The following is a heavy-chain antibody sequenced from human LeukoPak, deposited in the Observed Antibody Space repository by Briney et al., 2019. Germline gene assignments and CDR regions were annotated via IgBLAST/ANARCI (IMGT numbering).Heavy chain of an antibody. V-gene: IGHV4-38-2*02. Sequence: SETLSLTCTVSGYSISSGYYWGWIRPPPGKGLEWIGIIYHSGSTYYNPSLKSRVTISVDTSKNQFSLKLSSVTAPDTAVYYCARVLEAEWLADYWGQGTLVTASS. CDR1: GYSISSGYY. J-gene: IGHJ4*02. D-gene: IGHD3-3*01. CDR3: ARVLEAEWLADY. CDR2: IYHSGST.